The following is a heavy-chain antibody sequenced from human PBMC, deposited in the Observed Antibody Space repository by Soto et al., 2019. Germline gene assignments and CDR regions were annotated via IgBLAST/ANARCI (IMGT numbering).Heavy chain of an antibody. D-gene: IGHD2-2*01. CDR2: ISAYNGNT. CDR1: GYTFTSYG. J-gene: IGHJ6*02. V-gene: IGHV1-18*04. CDR3: ARDEGIVVSHHYYYGMDV. Sequence: ASVKVSCKASGYTFTSYGISWVRQAPGQGLEWMGWISAYNGNTNYAQKLQGRVTMTTDTSTSTAYMELRSLRSDDTAVYYCARDEGIVVSHHYYYGMDVWGQGTTVTVSS.